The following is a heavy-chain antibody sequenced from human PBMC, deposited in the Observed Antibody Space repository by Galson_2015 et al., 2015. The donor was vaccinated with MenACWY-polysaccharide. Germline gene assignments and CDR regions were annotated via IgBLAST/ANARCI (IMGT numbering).Heavy chain of an antibody. CDR3: VRNSKQKASTVPMGRFDD. D-gene: IGHD3-10*01. V-gene: IGHV7-4-1*02. Sequence: SVKVSCKASGYTFTNYAMNWVRQAPGQGLEWLGWINTNTGNPTYAQGFTGRFVFSLDTSVSTAYLQISSLKAEDTAVYYCVRNSKQKASTVPMGRFDDWGPGPLGAFTS. CDR2: INTNTGNP. CDR1: GYTFTNYA. J-gene: IGHJ4*02.